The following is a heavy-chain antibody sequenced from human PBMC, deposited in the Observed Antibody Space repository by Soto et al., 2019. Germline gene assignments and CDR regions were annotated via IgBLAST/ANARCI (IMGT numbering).Heavy chain of an antibody. CDR1: GYTFTTCD. Sequence: SVRGSCEASGYTFTTCDINWVRQAPGQGLEWLGWMDPNSGSTGYAQNFQGRITMTRNISRNTAHMELSSLQSEDTAVYYCARARKFDFWRKGLDVWGQGTTVNAP. V-gene: IGHV1-8*01. J-gene: IGHJ6*02. CDR3: ARARKFDFWRKGLDV. CDR2: MDPNSGST. D-gene: IGHD3-3*01.